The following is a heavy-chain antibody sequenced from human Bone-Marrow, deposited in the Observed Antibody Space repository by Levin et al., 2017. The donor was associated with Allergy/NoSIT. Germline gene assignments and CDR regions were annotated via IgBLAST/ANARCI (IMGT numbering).Heavy chain of an antibody. CDR1: GGSFNTYY. CDR2: IQHTGFT. Sequence: SETLSLTCAVSGGSFNTYYWTWIRQPPGKGLEWMGEIQHTGFTNYNPSLKSRVTISVDTSKHQFSLKLNSVTAADTAVYYCARGDYIVASIALDYWGQGALVTVSS. D-gene: IGHD5-12*01. J-gene: IGHJ4*02. CDR3: ARGDYIVASIALDY. V-gene: IGHV4-34*01.